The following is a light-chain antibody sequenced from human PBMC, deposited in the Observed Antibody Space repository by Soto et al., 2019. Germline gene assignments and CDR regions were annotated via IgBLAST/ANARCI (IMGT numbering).Light chain of an antibody. CDR3: QVWNGRSFQGV. CDR2: DDS. CDR1: SIGTKS. Sequence: SYKLTQPPSVSVAPGQTASIACGGDSIGTKSVNWYQQRPGQAPVVVVYDDSDRPTGIPERFSGSNSGNTATLTISRVEAGDEADYYCQVWNGRSFQGVFGPGTKVTVL. J-gene: IGLJ1*01. V-gene: IGLV3-21*02.